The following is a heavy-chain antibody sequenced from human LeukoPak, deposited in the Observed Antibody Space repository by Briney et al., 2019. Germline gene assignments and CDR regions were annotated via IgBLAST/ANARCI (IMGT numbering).Heavy chain of an antibody. CDR3: ARDGDYGDYDAFDI. D-gene: IGHD4-17*01. Sequence: ASVQVSCKASGYTFTGYYMHWVRQAPGQGLEWMGWINPNSGGTNYAQKFQGRVTMTRDTSISTAYMELSRLRSDDTAVYYCARDGDYGDYDAFDIWGQGTMVSVSS. V-gene: IGHV1-2*02. CDR2: INPNSGGT. J-gene: IGHJ3*02. CDR1: GYTFTGYY.